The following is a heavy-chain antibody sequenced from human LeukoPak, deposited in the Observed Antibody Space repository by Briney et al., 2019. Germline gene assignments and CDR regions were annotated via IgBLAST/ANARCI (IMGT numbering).Heavy chain of an antibody. J-gene: IGHJ4*02. CDR2: IRSKANSYAT. V-gene: IGHV3-73*01. CDR3: ARDLHPYDYVWGSYRYSPSGY. D-gene: IGHD3-16*02. Sequence: GGSLRLSCAASGFTFSGSAMHWVRQASGKGLEWVGRIRSKANSYATAYAASVKGRFTISRDDSKNTAYLQMNSLRAEDTAVYYCARDLHPYDYVWGSYRYSPSGYWGQGTLVTVSS. CDR1: GFTFSGSA.